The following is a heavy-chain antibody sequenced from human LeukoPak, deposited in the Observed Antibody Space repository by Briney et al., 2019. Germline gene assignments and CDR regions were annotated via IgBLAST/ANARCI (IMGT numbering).Heavy chain of an antibody. D-gene: IGHD2-2*02. Sequence: GGSLRLSCAASGFTFSNYAFHWVRLAPGKGLEGVAVMSYDGINKYYRDSVKGRFTISRDISKSTLYLQMNSLRAEDTAVYYCARGYCTTTSCYIDYWGQGSLVTVSS. CDR2: MSYDGINK. CDR1: GFTFSNYA. V-gene: IGHV3-30*04. J-gene: IGHJ4*02. CDR3: ARGYCTTTSCYIDY.